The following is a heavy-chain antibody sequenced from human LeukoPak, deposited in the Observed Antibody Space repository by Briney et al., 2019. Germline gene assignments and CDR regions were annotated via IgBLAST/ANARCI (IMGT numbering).Heavy chain of an antibody. D-gene: IGHD3-22*01. Sequence: SETLSLTCTVSGGSISSGDYYWSWIRQPPGKGLEWIAYMYYSGSTYYNPSLKSRDTMSADTSKNQLSLKLSSVTAADTAVYYCARPYYYDSRIDPWGQGILVTVSS. CDR3: ARPYYYDSRIDP. CDR1: GGSISSGDYY. J-gene: IGHJ5*02. CDR2: MYYSGST. V-gene: IGHV4-30-4*01.